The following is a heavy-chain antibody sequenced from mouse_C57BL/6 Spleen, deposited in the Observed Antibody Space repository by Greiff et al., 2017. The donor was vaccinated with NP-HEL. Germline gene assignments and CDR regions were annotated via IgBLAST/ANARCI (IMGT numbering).Heavy chain of an antibody. J-gene: IGHJ3*01. D-gene: IGHD3-2*02. CDR2: ILPGSGST. Sequence: QVQLKQSGAELMKPGASVKLSCKATGYTFTGYWIEWVKQRPGHGLEWIGEILPGSGSTNYNEKFKGKATFTADTSSNTAYMQLSSLTTEDSAIYYCASPPDKRQLRLREFAYWGQGTLVTVSA. CDR1: GYTFTGYW. CDR3: ASPPDKRQLRLREFAY. V-gene: IGHV1-9*01.